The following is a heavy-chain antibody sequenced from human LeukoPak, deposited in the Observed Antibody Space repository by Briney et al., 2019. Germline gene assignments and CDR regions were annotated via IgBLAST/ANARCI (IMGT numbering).Heavy chain of an antibody. Sequence: GRSLRLSCAASGFTFDDYAMHWVRQAPGKGLEWVSGISWNSGSIGYADSVKGRFTISRDNAKNSLYLQMNSLRAEDTAVYHCARDPCSGGSCYRNFDYWGQGTLVTVSS. CDR3: ARDPCSGGSCYRNFDY. CDR1: GFTFDDYA. V-gene: IGHV3-9*01. J-gene: IGHJ4*02. D-gene: IGHD2-15*01. CDR2: ISWNSGSI.